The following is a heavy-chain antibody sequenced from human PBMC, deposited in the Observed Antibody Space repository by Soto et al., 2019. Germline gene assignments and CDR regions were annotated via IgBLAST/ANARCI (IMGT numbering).Heavy chain of an antibody. D-gene: IGHD3-16*01. CDR2: IYDSGST. V-gene: IGHV4-30-4*01. CDR3: GIVDMITFGGITGPNDAFDR. Sequence: ALPLSSTVSGDSISSDNYYWSWIRQAKGKGLEWLGYIYDSGSTYYNASLKGRVTISIDTPKNQFSLKLSSVTAADTAVYYCGIVDMITFGGITGPNDAFDRWGQGKMVTV. CDR1: GDSISSDNYY. J-gene: IGHJ3*01.